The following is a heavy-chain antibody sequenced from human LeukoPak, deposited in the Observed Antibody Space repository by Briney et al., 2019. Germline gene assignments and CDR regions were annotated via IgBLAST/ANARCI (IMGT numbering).Heavy chain of an antibody. D-gene: IGHD3-10*01. J-gene: IGHJ4*02. Sequence: SETLSLTCTVSGGSFSSYYWTRTRQPPGKGLEWVGYMFPSGSPSHNPSLKSRVTMSADTSKNQFSLKVNSVTAADTAVYYCARAVYGSGSHFFDYWGQGILVTVSS. V-gene: IGHV4-4*08. CDR3: ARAVYGSGSHFFDY. CDR2: MFPSGSP. CDR1: GGSFSSYY.